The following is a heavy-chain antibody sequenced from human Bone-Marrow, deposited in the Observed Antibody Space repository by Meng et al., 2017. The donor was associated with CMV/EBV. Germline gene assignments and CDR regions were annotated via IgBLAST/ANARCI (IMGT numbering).Heavy chain of an antibody. CDR2: ISSSSYI. CDR3: ASGQVYYDFWSGYNYGMDV. J-gene: IGHJ6*02. CDR1: GFTFSSYS. V-gene: IGHV3-21*01. Sequence: GGSLRLSCAASGFTFSSYSMNWVRQAPGKGLEWVSSISSSSYIYYADSVKGRFTISRDNAKNSLYLQMNSLRAEDTAVYYCASGQVYYDFWSGYNYGMDVWGQGTTVTVSS. D-gene: IGHD3-3*01.